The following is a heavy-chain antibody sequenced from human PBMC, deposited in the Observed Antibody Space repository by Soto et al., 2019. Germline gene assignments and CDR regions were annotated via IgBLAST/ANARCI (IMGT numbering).Heavy chain of an antibody. CDR3: ARGSGYSYDLFDY. D-gene: IGHD5-18*01. J-gene: IGHJ4*02. V-gene: IGHV3-7*04. CDR2: IKQDGSEK. CDR1: GFTFSSYW. Sequence: EVQLVESGGGLVQPGGSLRLSCAASGFTFSSYWMSWVRQAPGKGLEWVANIKQDGSEKYYVDSVKGRFTISRDNAKSSLYLQMNSLRAEDTAVYYCARGSGYSYDLFDYWGQGTLVTVSS.